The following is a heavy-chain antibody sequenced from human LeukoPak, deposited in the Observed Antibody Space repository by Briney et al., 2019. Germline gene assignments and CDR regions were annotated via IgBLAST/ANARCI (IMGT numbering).Heavy chain of an antibody. J-gene: IGHJ6*02. CDR2: IYTSGST. CDR3: ARDRYYYDSSGYYGLGYGMDV. Sequence: SQTLSLTCTVSGGSISSGSYYWSWIRQPAGKGLEWIGRIYTSGSTNYNPSLKSRVTISVDTSENQFSLKLSSVTAADTAVYYCARDRYYYDSSGYYGLGYGMDVWGQGTTVTVSS. CDR1: GGSISSGSYY. D-gene: IGHD3-22*01. V-gene: IGHV4-61*02.